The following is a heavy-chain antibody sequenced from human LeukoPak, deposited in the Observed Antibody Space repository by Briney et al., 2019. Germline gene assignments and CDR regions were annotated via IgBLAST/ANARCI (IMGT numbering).Heavy chain of an antibody. V-gene: IGHV4-39*07. CDR2: IYYSGST. Sequence: SETLSLTCTVSGGSISSSSYYWGWIRQPPGKGLEWIGSIYYSGSTYYNPSLKSRVTISVDTPKNQFSLKLSSVTAADTAVYYCAKGSKAVLFTRDYYLDVWGKGTTVTISS. CDR1: GGSISSSSYY. D-gene: IGHD6-19*01. CDR3: AKGSKAVLFTRDYYLDV. J-gene: IGHJ6*03.